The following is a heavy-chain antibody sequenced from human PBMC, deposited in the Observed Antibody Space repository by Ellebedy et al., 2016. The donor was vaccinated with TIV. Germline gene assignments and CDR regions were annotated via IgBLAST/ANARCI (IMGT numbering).Heavy chain of an antibody. Sequence: GGSLRLSXAASGFTFSTYWMTWVRQAPGKGLEWVANIKRDGSEKFYVDSVKGRFTISRDSARNSLYLQMNSLRAEDTAIYYCARGKLWPGSWGQGTLVTVSS. V-gene: IGHV3-7*01. CDR2: IKRDGSEK. D-gene: IGHD3-10*01. CDR3: ARGKLWPGS. CDR1: GFTFSTYW. J-gene: IGHJ5*02.